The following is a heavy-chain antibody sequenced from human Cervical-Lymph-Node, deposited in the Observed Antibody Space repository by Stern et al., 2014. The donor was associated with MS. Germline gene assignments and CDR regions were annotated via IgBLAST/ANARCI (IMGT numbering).Heavy chain of an antibody. Sequence: EVPLEESGGGLVQPGGSLRLSCAASGFTFSSYAMSWVRQAPGKGLEWGSAISGSGGSTYYADSVKGRFTISRDNSKNTLYLQMNSLRAEDTAVYYCARMPSLYSSGWYWYFDLWGRGTLVTVSS. D-gene: IGHD6-19*01. CDR1: GFTFSSYA. V-gene: IGHV3-23*04. CDR2: ISGSGGST. CDR3: ARMPSLYSSGWYWYFDL. J-gene: IGHJ2*01.